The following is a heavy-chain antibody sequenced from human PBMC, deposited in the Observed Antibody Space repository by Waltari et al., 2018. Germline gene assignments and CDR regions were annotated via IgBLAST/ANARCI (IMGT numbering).Heavy chain of an antibody. CDR1: GYSFATYW. CDR2: VDPLDADT. V-gene: IGHV5-51*01. D-gene: IGHD3-3*01. J-gene: IGHJ4*02. CDR3: ARPQGTDDLGY. Sequence: EVQLVQSGAEVKKPGESLKISCQTSGYSFATYWVGWGRQMPGRGLELVGIVDPLDADTRYRPASQGQGPISVGRSIGPAYLQWPSLKASDSAIDYCARPQGTDDLGYWGQGTLVTVSS.